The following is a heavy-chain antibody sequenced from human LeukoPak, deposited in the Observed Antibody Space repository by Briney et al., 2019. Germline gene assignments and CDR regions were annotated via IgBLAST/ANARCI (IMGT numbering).Heavy chain of an antibody. CDR2: INHSGST. D-gene: IGHD3-22*01. CDR1: GGSISSYY. CDR3: ARGIGLGYDSSGYYLPFDY. J-gene: IGHJ4*02. Sequence: PSETLSLTCTVSGGSISSYYWSWIRQPPGKGLEWIGEINHSGSTNYNPSLKSRVTISVDTSKNQFSLKLSSVTAADTAVYYCARGIGLGYDSSGYYLPFDYWGQGTLVTVSS. V-gene: IGHV4-34*01.